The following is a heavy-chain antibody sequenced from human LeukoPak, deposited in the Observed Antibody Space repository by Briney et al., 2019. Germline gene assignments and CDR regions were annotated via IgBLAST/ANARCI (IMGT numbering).Heavy chain of an antibody. D-gene: IGHD2-15*01. J-gene: IGHJ4*02. CDR1: GFTVSSNY. V-gene: IGHV3-66*01. CDR2: IYSDDST. Sequence: GGSLRLSCAASGFTVSSNYMSWVRQAPGKGLEWVSVIYSDDSTYYADSVKGRFTISRDNSKNTLYLQMNSLRAEDTAVYYCARVQGSGQPCWYWGQGTLVTVSS. CDR3: ARVQGSGQPCWY.